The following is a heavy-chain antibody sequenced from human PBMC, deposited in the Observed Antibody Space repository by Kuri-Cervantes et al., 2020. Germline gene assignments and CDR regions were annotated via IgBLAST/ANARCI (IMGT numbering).Heavy chain of an antibody. CDR1: GYSFTSYW. D-gene: IGHD2-15*01. CDR3: ARHRYCSGGSCRTYYYYMDV. CDR2: IYPGDSDT. Sequence: GESLKISCKGSGYSFTSYWIGWVRQMPGKGLERMGIIYPGDSDTRYSPSFQGQVTISADKSISTAYLQWSSLKASDTAMYYCARHRYCSGGSCRTYYYYMDVWGKGTTVTVSS. J-gene: IGHJ6*03. V-gene: IGHV5-51*01.